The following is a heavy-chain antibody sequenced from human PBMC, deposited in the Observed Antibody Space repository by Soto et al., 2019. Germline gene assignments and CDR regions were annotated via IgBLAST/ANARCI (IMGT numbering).Heavy chain of an antibody. CDR3: ARPVCHGSGSQARFDY. CDR1: GLSFSGYW. Sequence: EVQLVESGGGLVLPGGSLRLSCAASGLSFSGYWMSWVRQAPGKGLAWVANIKQDGGENYYVDSVKGRFTISRDNEKNSLYLQLNSLRVEDTAVYYCARPVCHGSGSQARFDYWGQGTLVTVAS. D-gene: IGHD3-10*01. CDR2: IKQDGGEN. J-gene: IGHJ4*02. V-gene: IGHV3-7*01.